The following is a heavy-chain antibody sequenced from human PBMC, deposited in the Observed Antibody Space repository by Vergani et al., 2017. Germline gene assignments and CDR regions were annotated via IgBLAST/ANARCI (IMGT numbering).Heavy chain of an antibody. CDR3: ARVAPAYGGNFDY. J-gene: IGHJ4*02. V-gene: IGHV4-59*01. CDR2: IYYSGST. Sequence: QVQLQESGPGLVKPSETLSLTCTVSGGSISSYYWSWIRQPPGKGLEWIGYIYYSGSTNYNPSLKSRVTISVDTSKNQFSLKLSSVTAADTGVYYCARVAPAYGGNFDYWGQGTLVTVSS. D-gene: IGHD4-23*01. CDR1: GGSISSYY.